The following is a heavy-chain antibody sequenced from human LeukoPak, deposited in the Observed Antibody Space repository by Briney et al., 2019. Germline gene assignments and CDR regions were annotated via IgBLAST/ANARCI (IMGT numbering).Heavy chain of an antibody. J-gene: IGHJ6*02. Sequence: TGGSLRLSCAASGFTFSSYSMNCVRQAPGKGLEWVSYISSGSSTIYYADSVKGRFTISRDNAKNSLYLQMNSLRDEDTAVYYCARDGRWVYYYGMDVWGQGTTVTVSS. CDR1: GFTFSSYS. CDR3: ARDGRWVYYYGMDV. CDR2: ISSGSSTI. V-gene: IGHV3-48*02. D-gene: IGHD3-3*01.